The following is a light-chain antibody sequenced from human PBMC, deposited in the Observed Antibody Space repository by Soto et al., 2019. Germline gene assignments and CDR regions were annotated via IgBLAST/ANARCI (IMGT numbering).Light chain of an antibody. CDR2: KAS. J-gene: IGKJ5*01. CDR1: QTISSW. V-gene: IGKV1-5*03. Sequence: DIQMTQSPSTLSGSVGDIVTITCRASQTISSWLAWYQQKPGKAPKLLIYKASTLKSGVPSRFSGGGSGTEFTLTISSLQSEDFAVYYCQKYNNWPINFGQGTRLEIK. CDR3: QKYNNWPIN.